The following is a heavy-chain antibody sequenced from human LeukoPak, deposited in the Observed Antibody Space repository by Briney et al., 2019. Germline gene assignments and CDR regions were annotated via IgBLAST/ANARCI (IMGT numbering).Heavy chain of an antibody. D-gene: IGHD1-1*01. CDR3: ARDGPWKSDY. CDR2: LCSGGNT. V-gene: IGHV4-39*02. Sequence: SETLSLTCTVSGDSVSTSYYWGWVRQPPGKGLEWIGSLCSGGNTCYNPAFRSRVIIFADPSNNQFSMKLTSVTAADTAVYYCARDGPWKSDYWGQGILVTVSS. J-gene: IGHJ4*02. CDR1: GDSVSTSYY.